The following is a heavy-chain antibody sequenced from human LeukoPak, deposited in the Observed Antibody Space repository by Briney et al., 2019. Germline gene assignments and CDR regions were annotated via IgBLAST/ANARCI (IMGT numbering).Heavy chain of an antibody. Sequence: ASVEVSCKASGYTFTSYAISWVRQAPGQGLEWMGRIIPILGIANYAQKFQGRVTITADKSTSTAYMELSSLRSEDTAVYYCARGTRAGSYYSDYWGQGTLVTVSS. V-gene: IGHV1-69*04. CDR2: IIPILGIA. D-gene: IGHD3-10*01. CDR1: GYTFTSYA. J-gene: IGHJ4*02. CDR3: ARGTRAGSYYSDY.